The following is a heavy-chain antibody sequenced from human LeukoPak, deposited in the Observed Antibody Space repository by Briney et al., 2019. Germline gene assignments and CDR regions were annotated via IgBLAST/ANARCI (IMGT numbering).Heavy chain of an antibody. J-gene: IGHJ5*02. CDR2: MSSSGSTI. CDR3: ARSAMVRGVFNWFDP. V-gene: IGHV3-11*01. D-gene: IGHD3-10*01. CDR1: GFTFSDYD. Sequence: GGSLRLSCAASGFTFSDYDISWIRQAPGKGLELVSYMSSSGSTIYYADSVTGRFTITRDKAKTSLYLQMNSLRAEDTAVYYCARSAMVRGVFNWFDPWGQGALVTVSS.